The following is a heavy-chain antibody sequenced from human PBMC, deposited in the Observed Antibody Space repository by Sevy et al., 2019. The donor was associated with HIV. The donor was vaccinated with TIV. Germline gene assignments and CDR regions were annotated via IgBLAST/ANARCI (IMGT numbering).Heavy chain of an antibody. D-gene: IGHD5-18*01. Sequence: GGSQRLSCTASGFTFGDYAMNWFRQAPGKGLEWVGFIRSKAYGGTTEYAASVKGRFTISRDDSKSIAYLQMNSLKTEDTAVYYCSRGRGYSYGYVDYWGQGTLVTVSS. J-gene: IGHJ4*02. CDR2: IRSKAYGGTT. V-gene: IGHV3-49*03. CDR3: SRGRGYSYGYVDY. CDR1: GFTFGDYA.